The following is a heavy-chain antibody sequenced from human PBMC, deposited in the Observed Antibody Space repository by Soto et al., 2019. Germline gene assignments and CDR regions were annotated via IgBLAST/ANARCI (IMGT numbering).Heavy chain of an antibody. V-gene: IGHV1-3*01. J-gene: IGHJ3*02. CDR3: AGATRTYYYDSSGYPLEAFDI. CDR1: GYNFTRHG. D-gene: IGHD3-22*01. Sequence: ASVKVSCKASGYNFTRHGIQWVRQAPGQRLEWLGWINAGNGNIKYSQNSQGRVTFSRDTSTSTVYMELRSLRSDDTAVYYCAGATRTYYYDSSGYPLEAFDIWGQGTMVTVSS. CDR2: INAGNGNI.